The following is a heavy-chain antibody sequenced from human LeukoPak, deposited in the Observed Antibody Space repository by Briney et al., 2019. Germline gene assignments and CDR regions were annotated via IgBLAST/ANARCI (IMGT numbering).Heavy chain of an antibody. J-gene: IGHJ4*02. CDR1: GFTLSSNW. D-gene: IGHD4-17*01. CDR2: ISGSGGST. CDR3: AKDRTYGDYGGYYFDY. Sequence: GGSLRLSCAASGFTLSSNWMSWVRQAPGKGLEWVSAISGSGGSTYYADSVKGRFTISRDNSKNTLYLQMNSLRAEDTAVYYCAKDRTYGDYGGYYFDYWGQGTLVTVSS. V-gene: IGHV3-23*01.